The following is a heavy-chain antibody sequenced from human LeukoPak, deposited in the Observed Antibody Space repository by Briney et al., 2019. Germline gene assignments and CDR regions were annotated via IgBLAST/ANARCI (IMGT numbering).Heavy chain of an antibody. D-gene: IGHD3-22*01. J-gene: IGHJ4*02. Sequence: SETLSLTCAVYGGSFSGYYWSWIRQPPGKGLEWLGEINQRGSTNYNPSLKRRVTISVDTSKNQFSLKLSSVTAADTAVYYCARLRLNYDSSGYYFDYWGQGTLVTVSS. CDR1: GGSFSGYY. CDR3: ARLRLNYDSSGYYFDY. CDR2: INQRGST. V-gene: IGHV4-34*01.